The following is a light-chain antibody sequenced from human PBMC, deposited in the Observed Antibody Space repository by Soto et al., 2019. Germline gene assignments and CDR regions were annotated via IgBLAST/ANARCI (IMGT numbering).Light chain of an antibody. J-gene: IGLJ2*01. V-gene: IGLV1-40*01. CDR3: QSYDSSLSGYVI. CDR2: GNN. CDR1: SSNIGTPYD. Sequence: QLVLTQPPSVSGAPGQRVTISCTGSSSNIGTPYDVHWYQQLPGTAPKLLIYGNNNWPSGVPDRFSGSKSGTSASLAITGLQAEDEADYYCQSYDSSLSGYVIFGGGTKLTVL.